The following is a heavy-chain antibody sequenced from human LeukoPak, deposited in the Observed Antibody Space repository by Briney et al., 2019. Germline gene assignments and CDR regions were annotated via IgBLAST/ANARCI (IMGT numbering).Heavy chain of an antibody. V-gene: IGHV3-33*01. J-gene: IGHJ4*02. D-gene: IGHD3-22*01. CDR3: ARGVLYYDSSGYHDY. CDR2: IWYDGSNK. Sequence: GRSLRLSCAASGFTLSSYGMHWVRQAPGKGPEGVAVIWYDGSNKYYADSVKGRFTISRDNSKNTLYLQMNSLRAEDTAVYYCARGVLYYDSSGYHDYWGQGTLVTVSS. CDR1: GFTLSSYG.